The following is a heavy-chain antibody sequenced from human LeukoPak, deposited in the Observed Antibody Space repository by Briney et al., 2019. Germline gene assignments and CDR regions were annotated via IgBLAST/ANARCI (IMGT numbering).Heavy chain of an antibody. Sequence: PGGSLRLSCAASGFTFSTYALHWVRQAPGKGLEWVALISYDESNKYYADSVKGRFTISRDNSKNTLYLQMNSLRAEDTAVYYCARRIWEYCSAGSCYLGAFDIWGQGTMVTLSS. CDR3: ARRIWEYCSAGSCYLGAFDI. CDR1: GFTFSTYA. V-gene: IGHV3-30-3*01. J-gene: IGHJ3*02. D-gene: IGHD2-15*01. CDR2: ISYDESNK.